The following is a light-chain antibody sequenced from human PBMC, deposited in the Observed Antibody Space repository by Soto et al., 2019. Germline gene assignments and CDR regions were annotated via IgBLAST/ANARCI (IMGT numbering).Light chain of an antibody. V-gene: IGLV1-40*01. CDR1: SSNIGAAYD. J-gene: IGLJ1*01. CDR3: QSYDSSLSGYV. Sequence: QSVLTQPPSVSGAPGQRVTISCTGSSSNIGAAYDVHWYRQLPGTAPKLLIYGNNNRPSGVPDRFSGSKSVTSASLAITGLQAEDEADYYCQSYDSSLSGYVFGTGTKVTVL. CDR2: GNN.